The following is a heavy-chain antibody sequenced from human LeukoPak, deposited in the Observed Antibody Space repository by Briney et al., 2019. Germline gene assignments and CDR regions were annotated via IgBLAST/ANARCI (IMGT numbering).Heavy chain of an antibody. Sequence: GGSLRLSCAASGFTFSNAWMSWVRQAPGKGLEWVGRIKSKTDGGATDFAAPVKGRFTISRDDSKNTLYLQMNSLKTEDTAVYYCTTVSGVAVAGTRVDYWGQGTLVTVSS. J-gene: IGHJ4*02. CDR1: GFTFSNAW. CDR2: IKSKTDGGAT. V-gene: IGHV3-15*01. CDR3: TTVSGVAVAGTRVDY. D-gene: IGHD6-19*01.